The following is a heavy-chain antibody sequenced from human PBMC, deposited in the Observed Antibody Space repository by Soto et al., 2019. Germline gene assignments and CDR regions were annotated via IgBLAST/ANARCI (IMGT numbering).Heavy chain of an antibody. CDR1: GFTFSRYS. CDR2: ISYDGSNK. V-gene: IGHV3-30*17. D-gene: IGHD3-22*01. CDR3: AKDFYYYDSSGPLDY. Sequence: GGSLRLSCAASGFTFSRYSMSWVRQAPGKGLEWVAVISYDGSNKYYADSVKGRFTISRDNSKNTLYLQMNSLRAEDTAVYFCAKDFYYYDSSGPLDYWGQGTLVTVSS. J-gene: IGHJ4*02.